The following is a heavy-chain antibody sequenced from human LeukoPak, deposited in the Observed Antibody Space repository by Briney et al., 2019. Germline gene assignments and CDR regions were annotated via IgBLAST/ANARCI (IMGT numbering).Heavy chain of an antibody. J-gene: IGHJ3*02. CDR3: ARDGKDAFDI. V-gene: IGHV3-21*01. Sequence: GGSLRLSCAASGFTFSSYSMNWVRQAPGKGLEWVSSISSSSSYIYYADSVKGRFTISRDNAKNSLYLQMNSLRAEDAAVYYCARDGKDAFDIWGQGTMVTVSS. D-gene: IGHD1-1*01. CDR1: GFTFSSYS. CDR2: ISSSSSYI.